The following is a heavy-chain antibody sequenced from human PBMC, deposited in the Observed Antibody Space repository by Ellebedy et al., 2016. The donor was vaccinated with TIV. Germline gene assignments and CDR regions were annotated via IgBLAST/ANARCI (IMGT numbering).Heavy chain of an antibody. D-gene: IGHD3-10*01. CDR2: SAAAGDT. CDR1: GFSLTGSD. J-gene: IGHJ2*01. CDR3: ARGGPGGDNWFFGV. Sequence: GESLKISCAASGFSLTGSDLHWVRRPAGKGLEWVSASAAAGDTYYPDSVRGRFTISRESAKNSSYLQMNSLTAGDTAVYYCARGGPGGDNWFFGVWGRGTRVTVSS. V-gene: IGHV3-13*01.